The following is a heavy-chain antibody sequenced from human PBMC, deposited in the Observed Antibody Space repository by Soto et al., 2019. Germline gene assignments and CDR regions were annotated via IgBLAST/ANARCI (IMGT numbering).Heavy chain of an antibody. Sequence: ASVQVSCKASGYTFTGYYMHWVRQAPGQGLEWMGWINPNSGGTNYAQKFQGWVTMTRDTSISTAFLELSRLRSDDTAVVYCAREGNLTGDWFDPWGQGTLVTVSS. V-gene: IGHV1-2*04. CDR1: GYTFTGYY. J-gene: IGHJ5*02. CDR2: INPNSGGT. D-gene: IGHD7-27*01. CDR3: AREGNLTGDWFDP.